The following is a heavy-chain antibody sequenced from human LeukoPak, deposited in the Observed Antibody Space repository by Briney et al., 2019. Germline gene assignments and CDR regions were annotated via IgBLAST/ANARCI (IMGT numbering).Heavy chain of an antibody. J-gene: IGHJ4*02. CDR1: GFTFSSYG. CDR2: IRYDGSNK. Sequence: GGSLRLACAACGFTFSSYGMHWVRQAPGKGLEWVALIRYDGSNKYYADSVKGRFTISRDNSKNTLYLQMNSLRAEDTAVYYCAKAPVSYYDILTGYIGFDYWGQGTLVTVSS. V-gene: IGHV3-30*02. CDR3: AKAPVSYYDILTGYIGFDY. D-gene: IGHD3-9*01.